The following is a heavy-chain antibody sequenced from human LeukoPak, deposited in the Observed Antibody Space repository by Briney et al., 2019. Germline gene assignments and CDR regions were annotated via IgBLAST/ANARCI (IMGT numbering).Heavy chain of an antibody. CDR3: AREHLSSSRLIDY. J-gene: IGHJ4*02. Sequence: NSSGTLSLTCAVSGGSISSSNWWSWVRQPPGKGLEWIGEIYHSGSTNYNPSLKSRVTISVDKSKNQFSLKLSSVTAADTAVYYCAREHLSSSRLIDYWGQGTLVTVSS. CDR2: IYHSGST. CDR1: GGSISSSNW. D-gene: IGHD6-13*01. V-gene: IGHV4-4*02.